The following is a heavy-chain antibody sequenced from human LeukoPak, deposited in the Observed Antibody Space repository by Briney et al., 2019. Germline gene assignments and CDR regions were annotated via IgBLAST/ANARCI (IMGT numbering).Heavy chain of an antibody. CDR3: EREFRGVFDS. D-gene: IGHD3-16*01. Sequence: GGSLRLSCAASGFTFSSYAMSWVRQAPGKGLEWVANIKQDGSEKYYVDSVKGRFTISRDNAKNSLYLQMSSLRVDDTAVYYCEREFRGVFDSWGQGTLVTVSS. CDR1: GFTFSSYA. V-gene: IGHV3-7*01. CDR2: IKQDGSEK. J-gene: IGHJ4*02.